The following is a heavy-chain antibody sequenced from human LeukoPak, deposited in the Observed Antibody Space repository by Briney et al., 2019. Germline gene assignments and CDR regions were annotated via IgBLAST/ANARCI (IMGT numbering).Heavy chain of an antibody. CDR3: ATGYSDYGVGY. J-gene: IGHJ4*02. D-gene: IGHD5-12*01. V-gene: IGHV3-74*01. CDR2: INTDGSST. Sequence: GGSLRLSCAASGCTFNNYWMHWVRQAPGKGLLWVSRINTDGSSTSYAGSVKGRFTISRDNANNTLSLQMNSLRAEDMAVYYCATGYSDYGVGYCGQGTLVTASS. CDR1: GCTFNNYW.